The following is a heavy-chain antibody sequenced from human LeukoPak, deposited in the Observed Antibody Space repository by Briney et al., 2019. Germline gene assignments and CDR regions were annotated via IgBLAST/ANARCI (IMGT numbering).Heavy chain of an antibody. D-gene: IGHD3-9*01. V-gene: IGHV3-21*01. CDR2: ISGSGTYI. J-gene: IGHJ4*02. Sequence: GGSLRLSCAASGFTFTAYTINWVRQAPGKGLEWVSSISGSGTYIYYADSVKGRFTISRDTAKNSLYLQMNSLRAEDTAVYYCARRDDRLVRAFDHWGQGTLVTVSS. CDR3: ARRDDRLVRAFDH. CDR1: GFTFTAYT.